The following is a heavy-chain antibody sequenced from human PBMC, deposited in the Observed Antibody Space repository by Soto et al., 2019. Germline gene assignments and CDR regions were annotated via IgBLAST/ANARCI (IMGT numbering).Heavy chain of an antibody. J-gene: IGHJ6*02. D-gene: IGHD4-4*01. V-gene: IGHV5-10-1*01. CDR3: ARNSNYGSYYYYYGMDV. Sequence: GESLKISCKGSGYSFTSYWIRWVRQMPGKGLEWMGRIDPSDSYTNYSPSFQGHVTISADKSISTAYLQWSSLKASDTAMYYCARNSNYGSYYYYYGMDVWGQGTTVNVSS. CDR2: IDPSDSYT. CDR1: GYSFTSYW.